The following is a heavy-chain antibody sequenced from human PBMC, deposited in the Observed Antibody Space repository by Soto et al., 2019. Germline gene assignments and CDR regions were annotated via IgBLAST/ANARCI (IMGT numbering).Heavy chain of an antibody. CDR3: ARVDHSKYSSSWYVFDY. J-gene: IGHJ4*02. D-gene: IGHD6-13*01. CDR2: IYYSGST. Sequence: SETQSLTCTVSGGSISSYYVSWIRKPPGKGLEWIGYIYYSGSTNYNPSLKSRVTISVDTSKNQFSLKLSSVTAADTAVYYCARVDHSKYSSSWYVFDYWGQGTLVTVSS. V-gene: IGHV4-59*01. CDR1: GGSISSYY.